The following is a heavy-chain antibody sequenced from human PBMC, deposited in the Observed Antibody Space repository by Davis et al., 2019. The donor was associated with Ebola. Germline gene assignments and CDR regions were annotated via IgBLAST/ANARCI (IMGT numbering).Heavy chain of an antibody. D-gene: IGHD1-26*01. Sequence: PGGSLRLSCAASGFTFSDYYMYWVRQAPGKGLDWVSYISSRGDYTDYADSVKGRFTISRDNAKNSLYLQMNSLRAEDTAVYYCAGMVGATQTIDYWGQGTLVTVSS. CDR1: GFTFSDYY. J-gene: IGHJ4*02. CDR2: ISSRGDYT. CDR3: AGMVGATQTIDY. V-gene: IGHV3-11*06.